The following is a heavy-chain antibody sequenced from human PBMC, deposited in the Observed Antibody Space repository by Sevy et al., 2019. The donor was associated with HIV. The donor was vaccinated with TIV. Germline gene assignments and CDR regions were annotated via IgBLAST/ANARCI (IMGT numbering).Heavy chain of an antibody. J-gene: IGHJ6*02. CDR3: VKDPAYNFWRGDYGMDV. D-gene: IGHD3-3*01. CDR1: GFSFSNSA. CDR2: ISSDGVST. Sequence: GGSLRLSCSGSGFSFSNSAMNWVRQTPGKGLKYVSAISSDGVSTYYTDSVRGRFTISRDNFKKTLYLQMSSLRVDDTAVYYCVKDPAYNFWRGDYGMDVWGQGTTVTVSS. V-gene: IGHV3-64D*06.